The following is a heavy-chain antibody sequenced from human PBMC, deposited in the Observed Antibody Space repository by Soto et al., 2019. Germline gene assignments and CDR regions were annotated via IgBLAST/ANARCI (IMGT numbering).Heavy chain of an antibody. CDR3: ARAVGDITIFGVVIPNYFDY. CDR2: IYYSGST. Sequence: SETLSLTCTVSGGSISSYYWSWIRQPPGKGLEWIGYIYYSGSTNYNPSLKSRVTISVDTSKNQFSLKLSSVTAADTAVYYCARAVGDITIFGVVIPNYFDYWGQGTLVTVSS. CDR1: GGSISSYY. V-gene: IGHV4-59*01. J-gene: IGHJ4*02. D-gene: IGHD3-3*01.